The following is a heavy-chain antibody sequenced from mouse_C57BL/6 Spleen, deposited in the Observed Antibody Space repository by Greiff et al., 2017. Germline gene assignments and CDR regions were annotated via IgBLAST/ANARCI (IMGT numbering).Heavy chain of an antibody. D-gene: IGHD2-4*01. Sequence: QVHVKQSGPGLVQPSQSLSITCTVSGFSLTSYGVHWVRQSPGKGLEWLGVIWSGGSTDYNAAFISRLSISKDNSKSQVFFKMNSLQADDTAIYYCARNDGGLRREFAYWGQGTLVTVSA. CDR2: IWSGGST. CDR1: GFSLTSYG. J-gene: IGHJ3*01. V-gene: IGHV2-2*01. CDR3: ARNDGGLRREFAY.